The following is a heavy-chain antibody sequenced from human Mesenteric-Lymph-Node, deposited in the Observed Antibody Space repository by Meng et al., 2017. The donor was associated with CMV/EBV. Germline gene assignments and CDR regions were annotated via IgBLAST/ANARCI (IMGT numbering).Heavy chain of an antibody. D-gene: IGHD1-26*01. CDR3: AKDGGSYLDYYFDY. J-gene: IGHJ4*02. V-gene: IGHV1-2*02. Sequence: ASEYTFIDYDMHWVRQAPGQGLEWMGWINPNTGDTNYAQKFQGRVTMTRDMSINTVYMELTRLRSDDTAVYYCAKDGGSYLDYYFDYWGQGTLVTVSS. CDR1: EYTFIDYD. CDR2: INPNTGDT.